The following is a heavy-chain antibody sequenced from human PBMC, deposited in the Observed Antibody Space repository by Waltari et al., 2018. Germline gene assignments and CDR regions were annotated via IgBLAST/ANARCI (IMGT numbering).Heavy chain of an antibody. D-gene: IGHD3-10*01. CDR1: GSTFRSYG. CDR2: IIRICGTA. Sequence: QVQLVQSGAEVKKPGSAVKVSWQASGSTFRSYGNSRLRKAPGQGLEWMGWIIRICGTANYEQKFQGRGTITTDESTSTAYMELSSLCSEDTAVYSCASRDTMVQGDPWGWGQGTLVTVSS. J-gene: IGHJ4*02. V-gene: IGHV1-69*05. CDR3: ASRDTMVQGDPWG.